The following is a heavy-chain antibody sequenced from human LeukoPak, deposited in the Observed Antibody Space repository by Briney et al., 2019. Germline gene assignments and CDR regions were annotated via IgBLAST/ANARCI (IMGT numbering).Heavy chain of an antibody. V-gene: IGHV3-23*01. Sequence: PGGSLRLSCAASGFTFSSYAMSWVRQAPGKGLEWVSAISGSGGSTYYADSVKGRFTISRDNSKNTLDLQMNSLRGEDAAVYYWAKDPEFWPSAFDIWGQGTMVTVSS. CDR3: AKDPEFWPSAFDI. D-gene: IGHD3-10*01. CDR2: ISGSGGST. CDR1: GFTFSSYA. J-gene: IGHJ3*02.